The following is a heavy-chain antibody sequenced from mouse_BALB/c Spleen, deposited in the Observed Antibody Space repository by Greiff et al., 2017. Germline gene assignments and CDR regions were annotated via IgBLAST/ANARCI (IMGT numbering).Heavy chain of an antibody. CDR3: AREIRRSYAMDY. D-gene: IGHD2-12*01. J-gene: IGHJ4*01. CDR1: GFTFSSYA. CDR2: ISSGGSYT. Sequence: EVKLVESGGGLVKPGGSLKLSCAASGFTFSSYAMSWVRQSPEKRLEWVAEISSGGSYTYYPDTVTGRFTISRDNAKNTLYLEMSSLRSEDTAMYYCAREIRRSYAMDYWGQGTSVTGSS. V-gene: IGHV5-9-4*01.